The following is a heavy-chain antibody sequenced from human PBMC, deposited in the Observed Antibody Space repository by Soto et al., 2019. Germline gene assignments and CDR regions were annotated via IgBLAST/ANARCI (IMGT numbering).Heavy chain of an antibody. V-gene: IGHV1-18*01. Sequence: GASVKVSCKASGYTFTSYGISWVRQAPGQGLEWMGWISAYNGNTNYAQKLQGRVTMTTDTSTSTAYMELRSLRSDDTAVYYCARLEWLVMEWWLDYWGQGTLVTVSS. D-gene: IGHD3-3*01. J-gene: IGHJ4*02. CDR1: GYTFTSYG. CDR3: ARLEWLVMEWWLDY. CDR2: ISAYNGNT.